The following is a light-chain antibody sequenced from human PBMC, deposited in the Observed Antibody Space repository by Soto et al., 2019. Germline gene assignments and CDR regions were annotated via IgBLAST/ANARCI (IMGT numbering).Light chain of an antibody. CDR2: DAS. Sequence: DIQMTQSPSTLSAFVGARVTITCRASQSISSWLAWYQQKPGKAPKLLIYDASSLESGVPSRFSGSGSGTDFTLTISSLQPEDFATYYCQQSYSTPPTFGQGTKVDIK. CDR1: QSISSW. V-gene: IGKV1-39*01. CDR3: QQSYSTPPT. J-gene: IGKJ1*01.